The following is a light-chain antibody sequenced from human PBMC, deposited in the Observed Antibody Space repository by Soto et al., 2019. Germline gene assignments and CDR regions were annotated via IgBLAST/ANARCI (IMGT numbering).Light chain of an antibody. CDR3: MQALLTPYT. Sequence: DIVMTQSPFSLSVTPGEPASISCRSSQGLLHSNGQTFFDWYLQKPGQSPQLLIYLGSNRASGVPDRFSGSESGTDFTLRISRVEAEDVGLYYCMQALLTPYTFGQGTRLEI. CDR1: QGLLHSNGQTF. CDR2: LGS. V-gene: IGKV2-28*01. J-gene: IGKJ2*01.